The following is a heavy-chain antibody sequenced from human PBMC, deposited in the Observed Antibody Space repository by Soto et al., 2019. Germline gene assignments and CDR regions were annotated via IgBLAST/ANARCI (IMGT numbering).Heavy chain of an antibody. CDR3: VRDWSTFWGMDV. CDR1: GFTFSTYW. J-gene: IGHJ6*02. CDR2: IKHDGSEK. Sequence: GGSLRLSCAASGFTFSTYWMNWVRQAPGKGLEWVANIKHDGSEKYYVVSVKGRFAISRDNAKDSLFLQMNNLRAEDTAVYYCVRDWSTFWGMDVWGQGTTVTVS. V-gene: IGHV3-7*01.